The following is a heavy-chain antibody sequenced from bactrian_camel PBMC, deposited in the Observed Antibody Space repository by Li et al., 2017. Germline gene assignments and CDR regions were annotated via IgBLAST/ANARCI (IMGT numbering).Heavy chain of an antibody. CDR3: ATDLLHNCPPRYLIDWVSTT. V-gene: IGHV3S1*01. J-gene: IGHJ6*01. CDR1: GFAYGSYC. D-gene: IGHD8*01. CDR2: IYAGGSRT. Sequence: QVQLVESGGGSVQTGGSLRLSYAISGFAYGSYCMGWFRQAPGKEREGVAAIYAGGSRTYYGDSVKGRFNITLNNAKNTLYLRMNSLKPEDTAMYYCATDLLHNCPPRYLIDWVSTTWGPGTQVTVS.